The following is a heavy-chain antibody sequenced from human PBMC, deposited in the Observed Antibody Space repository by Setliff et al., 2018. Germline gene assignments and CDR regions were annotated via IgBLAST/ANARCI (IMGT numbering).Heavy chain of an antibody. D-gene: IGHD3-22*01. J-gene: IGHJ6*03. V-gene: IGHV3-23*01. CDR3: AKRDYYDSSGYLLPYMDV. CDR2: ISGSGGST. CDR1: GFTFSSYA. Sequence: HPGGSLRLPCAASGFTFSSYAMSWVRQAPGKGLEWVSAISGSGGSTYYADSVKGRFTISRDNSKNTLYLQMNSLRTEHTAVYYCAKRDYYDSSGYLLPYMDVWGKGTTVTVSS.